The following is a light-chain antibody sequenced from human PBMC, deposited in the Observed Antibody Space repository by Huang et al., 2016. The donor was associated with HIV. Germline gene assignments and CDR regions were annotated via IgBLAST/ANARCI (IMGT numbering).Light chain of an antibody. J-gene: IGKJ2*01. CDR2: GAS. CDR3: QQYNNWPPYT. CDR1: QSITTN. Sequence: DIVMTQSPATLSVSPGERATLSCRASQSITTNLAWYQQKPGQAPRLRIYGASNRASGIPARFSGSGSGTEFTLTISSLQSEDFALYYCQQYNNWPPYTFGQGTKLEIK. V-gene: IGKV3-15*01.